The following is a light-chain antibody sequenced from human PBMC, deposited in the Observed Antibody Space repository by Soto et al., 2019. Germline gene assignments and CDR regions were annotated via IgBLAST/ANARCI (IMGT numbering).Light chain of an antibody. V-gene: IGKV1-33*01. CDR2: DAS. Sequence: DIQMTQSPPSLSASVGDRVSMTCQASQDIANRLNRYQQKPGKAPKLLIYDASNLDAGVPSRFSASGSGTDFTFAITNLQPEDIATYFCQQYDDLPQVTFGPGTTVD. J-gene: IGKJ3*01. CDR3: QQYDDLPQVT. CDR1: QDIANR.